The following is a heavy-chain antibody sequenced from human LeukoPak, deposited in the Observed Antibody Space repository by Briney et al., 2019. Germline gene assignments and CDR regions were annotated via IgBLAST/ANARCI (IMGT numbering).Heavy chain of an antibody. Sequence: GRSLRLSCATSGFTFSTYAMSWVRQAPGKGLEWVSGISGSGGTADYADSVKGRFTISRDNSKNTLYLQMNSLRAEDTAVYYCAKTRDYYDSSGYYDYWGQGTLVTVSS. V-gene: IGHV3-23*01. CDR2: ISGSGGTA. CDR3: AKTRDYYDSSGYYDY. CDR1: GFTFSTYA. J-gene: IGHJ4*02. D-gene: IGHD3-22*01.